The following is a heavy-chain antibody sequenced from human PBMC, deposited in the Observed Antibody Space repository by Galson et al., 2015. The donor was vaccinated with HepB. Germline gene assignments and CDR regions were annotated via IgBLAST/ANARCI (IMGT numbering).Heavy chain of an antibody. V-gene: IGHV6-1*01. CDR2: TYYRSKWYN. CDR3: ARDLTTSGKNTYYDILTGYYKEQTPFDY. D-gene: IGHD3-9*01. J-gene: IGHJ4*02. Sequence: CAISGDSVSSNSAAWNWIRQSPSRGLEWLGRTYYRSKWYNDYAVSVKSRITINPDTSKNQFSLQLNSVTPEDTAVYYCARDLTTSGKNTYYDILTGYYKEQTPFDYWGQGTLVTVSS. CDR1: GDSVSSNSAA.